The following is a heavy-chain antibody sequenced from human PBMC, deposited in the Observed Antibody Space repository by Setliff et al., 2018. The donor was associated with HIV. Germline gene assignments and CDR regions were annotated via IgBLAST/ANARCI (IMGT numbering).Heavy chain of an antibody. CDR1: GGSISSGNYF. V-gene: IGHV4-61*02. J-gene: IGHJ4*02. Sequence: SETLSLTCTVSGGSISSGNYFWSWIRQPAGKGLEWIGRIYASGSTSYNPSLKSRVTISVDTSKNQFSLKLSSVTAADTAVYYCARGPPATGFSRELDYWGQGTLVTVS. D-gene: IGHD3-9*01. CDR3: ARGPPATGFSRELDY. CDR2: IYASGST.